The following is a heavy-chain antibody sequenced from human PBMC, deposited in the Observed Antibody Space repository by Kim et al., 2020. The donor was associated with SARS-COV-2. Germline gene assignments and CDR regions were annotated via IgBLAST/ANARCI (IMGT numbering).Heavy chain of an antibody. CDR1: GFTFSSYS. V-gene: IGHV3-21*01. CDR3: AREDVGYPKEVDY. Sequence: GGSLRLSCAASGFTFSSYSMNWVRQAPGKGLEWVSSISSSSSYIYYADSVKGRFTISRDNAKNSLYLQMNSLRAEDTAVYYCAREDVGYPKEVDYWGQGTLVTVSS. D-gene: IGHD5-12*01. CDR2: ISSSSSYI. J-gene: IGHJ4*02.